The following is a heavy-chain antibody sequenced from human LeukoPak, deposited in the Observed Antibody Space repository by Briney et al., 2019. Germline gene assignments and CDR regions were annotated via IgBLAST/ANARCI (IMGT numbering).Heavy chain of an antibody. CDR2: IYYSGST. D-gene: IGHD3-22*01. Sequence: SETLSLTCTVSGGSISGYYWSWIRQPPGKGLEWIGYIYYSGSTNYNPSLKSRVTISVDTSKNQFSLKLSSVTAADTAVYYCARLTTYYYDSSGYRIEPHAFDIWGQGTMVTVSS. CDR1: GGSISGYY. V-gene: IGHV4-59*08. CDR3: ARLTTYYYDSSGYRIEPHAFDI. J-gene: IGHJ3*02.